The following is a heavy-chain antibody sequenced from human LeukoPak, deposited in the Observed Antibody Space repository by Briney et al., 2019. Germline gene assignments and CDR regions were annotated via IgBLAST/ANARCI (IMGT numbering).Heavy chain of an antibody. CDR2: IYHSGST. D-gene: IGHD3-22*01. CDR1: GYSISSGYY. J-gene: IGHJ1*01. V-gene: IGHV4-38-2*02. CDR3: ARYYYDSSGYYYFQH. Sequence: SETLSLTCTVSGYSISSGYYWGWIRQPPGRGLEWIANIYHSGSTYYNPSLKSRVTISVDTSKNQFSLKLSSVTAADTAVYYCARYYYDSSGYYYFQHWGQGTLVTVSS.